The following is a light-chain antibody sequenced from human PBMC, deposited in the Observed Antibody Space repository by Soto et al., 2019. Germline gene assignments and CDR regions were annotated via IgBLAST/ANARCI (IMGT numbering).Light chain of an antibody. CDR3: QDRNKWPYT. Sequence: DIVLTQSPATLSLSPGERATLFCRACQSVDDYLLWFQQKPGQPPRLLIYDASSRASGIPARFTGRGSGTDFTLTIRRLEPEDFAVYFCQDRNKWPYTFGRGTKLEIK. CDR1: QSVDDY. J-gene: IGKJ2*01. V-gene: IGKV3-11*01. CDR2: DAS.